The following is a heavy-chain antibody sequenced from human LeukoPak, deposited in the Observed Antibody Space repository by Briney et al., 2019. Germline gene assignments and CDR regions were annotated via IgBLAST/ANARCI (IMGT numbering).Heavy chain of an antibody. V-gene: IGHV3-73*01. CDR1: GFTFSGSA. J-gene: IGHJ4*02. Sequence: GGSLRLSCAASGFTFSGSAMHWVRQASGKGLEWVGRIRSKANSYATAYAASVKGRFTISRDDSKNTAYLQMNSLKTEDTAVYYCTRHLMYYYDSSGDYEDYWGQGTLVTVSS. D-gene: IGHD3-22*01. CDR2: IRSKANSYAT. CDR3: TRHLMYYYDSSGDYEDY.